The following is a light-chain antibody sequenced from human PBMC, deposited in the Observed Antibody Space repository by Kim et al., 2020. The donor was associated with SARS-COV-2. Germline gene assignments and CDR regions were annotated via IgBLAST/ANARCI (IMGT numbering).Light chain of an antibody. CDR3: QQYDNLPPALT. V-gene: IGKV1-9*01. J-gene: IGKJ4*01. CDR2: AAS. CDR1: QGIVNS. Sequence: DIQLTQSPSLLSASVGDRVTISCRASQGIVNSVAWYQQKPGKAPDLLIYAASTLQSGVPSRFSGSGSGTDFTFTISSLQPEDIATYYCQQYDNLPPALTFGGGTKVDIK.